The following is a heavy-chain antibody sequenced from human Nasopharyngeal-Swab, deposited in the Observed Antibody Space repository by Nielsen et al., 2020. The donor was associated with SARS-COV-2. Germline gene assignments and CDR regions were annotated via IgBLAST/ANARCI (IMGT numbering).Heavy chain of an antibody. CDR3: ARDLRVAVTTSLFDY. CDR2: INAGNGNT. Sequence: ASVKVSCKASGYTFTSYAMHWVRQAPGQRLEWMGWINAGNGNTKYSQKFQGRVTITRDTSASTAYMELSSLRSEDTAVYYCARDLRVAVTTSLFDYWGQGTLVTVSS. CDR1: GYTFTSYA. J-gene: IGHJ4*02. V-gene: IGHV1-3*01. D-gene: IGHD4-17*01.